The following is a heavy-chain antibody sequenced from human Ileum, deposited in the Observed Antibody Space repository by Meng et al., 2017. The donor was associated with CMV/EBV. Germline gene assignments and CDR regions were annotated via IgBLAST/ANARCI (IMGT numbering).Heavy chain of an antibody. CDR3: ARYSDSSGPRGGGFDP. J-gene: IGHJ5*02. CDR1: GLTVSSNH. D-gene: IGHD3-22*01. Sequence: GGSLRLSCAVSGLTVSSNHMVWVRQPPGKGLQWVSVIFSGSGTNNADPVKGRFTISRDNSKNTLYLQMNSLTVEDTAVYYCARYSDSSGPRGGGFDPWGQGTLVTGYS. CDR2: IFSGSGT. V-gene: IGHV3-66*02.